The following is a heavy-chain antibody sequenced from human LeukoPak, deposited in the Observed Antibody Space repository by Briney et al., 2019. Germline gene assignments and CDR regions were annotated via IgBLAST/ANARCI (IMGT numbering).Heavy chain of an antibody. CDR3: APTAEAYTSWWKV. CDR2: IIPIFGTA. Sequence: SVTVSCKASGGTFSSYAISWVRQAPGQGLEWMGGIIPIFGTANYAQKFQGRVTITTDESTSTAYMELSSLRSDDTAVYYCAPTAEAYTSWWKVWGQGTLVTVSS. CDR1: GGTFSSYA. J-gene: IGHJ4*02. V-gene: IGHV1-69*05. D-gene: IGHD3-16*01.